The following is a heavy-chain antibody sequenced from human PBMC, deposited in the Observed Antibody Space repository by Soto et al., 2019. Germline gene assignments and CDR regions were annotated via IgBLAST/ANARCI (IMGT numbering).Heavy chain of an antibody. CDR1: GGSVSSGSYY. D-gene: IGHD5-12*01. CDR2: IYYSGST. CDR3: ARDYSGYDGVYYFDY. V-gene: IGHV4-61*01. Sequence: SETLSLTCTVSGGSVSSGSYYWSLIRQPPGKGLEWIGYIYYSGSTKYNPSLKSRVTISVDTSKNQFSLKLSSVTAADTAVYYCARDYSGYDGVYYFDYWGQGTLVTVSS. J-gene: IGHJ4*02.